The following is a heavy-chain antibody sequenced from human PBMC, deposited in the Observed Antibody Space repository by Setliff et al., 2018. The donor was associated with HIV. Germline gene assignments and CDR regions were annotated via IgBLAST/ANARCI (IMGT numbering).Heavy chain of an antibody. V-gene: IGHV1-18*04. CDR1: GYNFINYG. D-gene: IGHD3-9*01. CDR3: ARARLQGIVTAVGPRDNCLDP. CDR2: ISAYNGNT. Sequence: ASVKVSCKASGYNFINYGISWVRQAPGQGLEWMGWISAYNGNTNYAPRLLGRVTMTTDTSTSTAYMEVRSLGSDDTAVYYCARARLQGIVTAVGPRDNCLDPWGQGTRVTVSS. J-gene: IGHJ5*02.